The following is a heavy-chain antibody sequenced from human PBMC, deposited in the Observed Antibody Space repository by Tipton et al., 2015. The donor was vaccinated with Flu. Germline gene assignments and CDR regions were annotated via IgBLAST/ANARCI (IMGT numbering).Heavy chain of an antibody. CDR2: INPSGGST. V-gene: IGHV1-46*01. CDR1: GYTFTSYY. Sequence: QLVQSGPEVKKPGASVKVSCKASGYTFTSYYMHWVRQAPGQGLEWMGIINPSGGSTSYAQKFPGRVTMTRATSTSTVYMELSSLRSEATAVYYCARVYDYYYYGMDVWGQGTTVTVSS. CDR3: ARVYDYYYYGMDV. J-gene: IGHJ6*02. D-gene: IGHD3-16*01.